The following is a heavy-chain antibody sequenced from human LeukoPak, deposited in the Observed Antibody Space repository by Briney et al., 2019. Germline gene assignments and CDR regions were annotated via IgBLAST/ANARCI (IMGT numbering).Heavy chain of an antibody. CDR3: ARRVHYYDTSGYSYYFDY. J-gene: IGHJ4*02. CDR2: IFHSGST. Sequence: PSETLSLTCAVSGGSIGASINSPNWWSWVRQPPGKGLEWIGEIFHSGSTYYNPSLKSRVTISVDTSKNHFSLKLSSVTAADTAVYYCARRVHYYDTSGYSYYFDYWGQGTLVTVSS. D-gene: IGHD3-22*01. CDR1: GGSIGASINSPNW. V-gene: IGHV4-4*02.